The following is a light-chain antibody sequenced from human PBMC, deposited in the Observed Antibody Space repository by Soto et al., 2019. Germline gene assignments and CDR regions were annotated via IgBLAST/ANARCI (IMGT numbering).Light chain of an antibody. CDR1: QSTSIY. CDR2: AAS. V-gene: IGKV1-39*01. CDR3: QQSYSTPYT. J-gene: IGKJ2*01. Sequence: DIQMTQSPSSLSASVGDRVTITCRAGQSTSIYVNWYQQKPGKAPKFLIYAASSLQSGVPSRFSGSESGTDFTLTISSLQPEDFANYYCQQSYSTPYTFGQGTKLEIK.